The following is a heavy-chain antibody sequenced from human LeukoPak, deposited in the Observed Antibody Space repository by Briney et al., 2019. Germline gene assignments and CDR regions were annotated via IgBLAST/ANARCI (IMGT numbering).Heavy chain of an antibody. CDR3: AHSYYGSGSYYNFDY. J-gene: IGHJ4*02. V-gene: IGHV2-5*02. CDR1: GFSLSTSGGG. Sequence: SGPTLLKPTPTLTLTCTFSGFSLSTSGGGVGWIRQPPGKALEWLSLIYWDDDKRYSPSLKSRLTITKDTSKNQVVLTMTNMGPVDTATYYRAHSYYGSGSYYNFDYWGQGTLVTVSS. D-gene: IGHD3-10*01. CDR2: IYWDDDK.